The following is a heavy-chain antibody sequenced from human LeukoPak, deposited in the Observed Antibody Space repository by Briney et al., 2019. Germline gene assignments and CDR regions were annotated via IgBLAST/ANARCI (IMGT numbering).Heavy chain of an antibody. Sequence: PGGSLRLSCAASGFTFSSYAVSWVRQAPGKGLEWVSAISGSGGSTYYADSVKGRFTISRDNSKNTLYLQMNSLRAEDTAVYYCARAAGIHDSSGYPLRYWGQGTLVTVSS. CDR1: GFTFSSYA. D-gene: IGHD3-22*01. V-gene: IGHV3-23*01. CDR3: ARAAGIHDSSGYPLRY. J-gene: IGHJ4*02. CDR2: ISGSGGST.